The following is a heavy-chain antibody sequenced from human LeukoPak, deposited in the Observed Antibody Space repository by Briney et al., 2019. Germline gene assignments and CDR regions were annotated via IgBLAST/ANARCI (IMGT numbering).Heavy chain of an antibody. J-gene: IGHJ6*03. CDR2: INWNGRIT. V-gene: IGHV3-20*04. CDR1: GFTFDDYA. Sequence: GESLRLSCAASGFTFDDYAMNWVRQVPGRGLEWVSGINWNGRITEYADSVKDRFTISRQNTKNSLYLYMNNLGGEDTALYFCARGSVQLWLRDTYYYMDVWGKGTTVTVSS. D-gene: IGHD5-18*01. CDR3: ARGSVQLWLRDTYYYMDV.